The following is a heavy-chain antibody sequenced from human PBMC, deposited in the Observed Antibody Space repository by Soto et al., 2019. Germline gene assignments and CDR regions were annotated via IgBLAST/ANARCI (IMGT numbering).Heavy chain of an antibody. CDR3: ARRYGRNFDY. CDR1: GGSISSYY. V-gene: IGHV4-59*01. CDR2: IYYSGCT. J-gene: IGHJ4*02. Sequence: QVQLQESGPGLVKPSETLSLTCTVSGGSISSYYWSWIRQPPGKGLEWIGYIYYSGCTNYNPSLKRRITISVDTPKNQFSLKLSSVTAADTAVYYCARRYGRNFDYWGQGTLVTVSS. D-gene: IGHD1-20*01.